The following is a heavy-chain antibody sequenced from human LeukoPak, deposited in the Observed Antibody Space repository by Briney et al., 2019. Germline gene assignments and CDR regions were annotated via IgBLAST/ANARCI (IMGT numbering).Heavy chain of an antibody. D-gene: IGHD5-18*01. CDR1: GYSFTSYW. J-gene: IGHJ4*02. Sequence: GESLKISCKGSGYSFTSYWIGWVRQMPGKGLEWMGIIYPGDSDTRYSPSFQGQVTISADKSISTAYLQWSSLKASDTAMYYCARTADTAMGKEYYFDYWGQGTLVTVSS. V-gene: IGHV5-51*01. CDR2: IYPGDSDT. CDR3: ARTADTAMGKEYYFDY.